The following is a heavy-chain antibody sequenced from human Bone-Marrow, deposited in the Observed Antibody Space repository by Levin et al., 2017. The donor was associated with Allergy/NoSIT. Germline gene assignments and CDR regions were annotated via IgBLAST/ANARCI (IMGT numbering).Heavy chain of an antibody. J-gene: IGHJ4*02. D-gene: IGHD6-19*01. V-gene: IGHV3-49*03. Sequence: PGGSLRLSCTASGFTFGDYAMSWFRQAPGKGLEWVGFIRSKAYGGTTEYAASVKGRFTISRDDSKSIAYLQMNSLKTEDTAVYYCTRATTGGPAVAGDFDYWGQGTLVTVSS. CDR1: GFTFGDYA. CDR3: TRATTGGPAVAGDFDY. CDR2: IRSKAYGGTT.